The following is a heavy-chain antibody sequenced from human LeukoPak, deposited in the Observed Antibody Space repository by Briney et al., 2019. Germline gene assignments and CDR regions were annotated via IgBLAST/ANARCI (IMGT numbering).Heavy chain of an antibody. J-gene: IGHJ4*02. V-gene: IGHV3-23*01. Sequence: GGSLRLSCAASGFTFSSYAMSWVRQAPGKGLEWVSAISGSGGSTYYADSVKGRFTISRDNSKNTLYLQMNGLRAEDTAVYYCARHSGSYQTFDYWGQGTLVTVSS. D-gene: IGHD1-26*01. CDR3: ARHSGSYQTFDY. CDR2: ISGSGGST. CDR1: GFTFSSYA.